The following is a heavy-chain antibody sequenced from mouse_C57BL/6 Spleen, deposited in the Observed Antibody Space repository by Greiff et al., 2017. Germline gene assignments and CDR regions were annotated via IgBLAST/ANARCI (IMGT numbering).Heavy chain of an antibody. V-gene: IGHV1-80*01. J-gene: IGHJ1*03. CDR3: ARNYGSSYVYFDV. CDR1: GYAFSSYW. D-gene: IGHD1-1*01. CDR2: IYPGDGDT. Sequence: QVQLKQSGAELVKPGASVKISCKASGYAFSSYWMNWVKQRPGKGLEWIGQIYPGDGDTNYNGKFKGKATLTADKSSSTAYMQLSSLTSEDSAVYFCARNYGSSYVYFDVWGTGTTVTVSS.